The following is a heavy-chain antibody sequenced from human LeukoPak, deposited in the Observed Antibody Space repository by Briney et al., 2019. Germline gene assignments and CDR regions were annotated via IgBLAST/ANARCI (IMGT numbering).Heavy chain of an antibody. D-gene: IGHD4-17*01. CDR2: IYYSGST. J-gene: IGHJ5*02. V-gene: IGHV4-59*01. Sequence: PSETLSLTCTVSGGSTSSYYWSWIRQPPGKGLEWIGYIYYSGSTNYNPSLKSRVIISVDTSKNQLSLKLSSVTAADTAVYYCARGGTTVTPGLLWFDPWGQGTLVTVSS. CDR1: GGSTSSYY. CDR3: ARGGTTVTPGLLWFDP.